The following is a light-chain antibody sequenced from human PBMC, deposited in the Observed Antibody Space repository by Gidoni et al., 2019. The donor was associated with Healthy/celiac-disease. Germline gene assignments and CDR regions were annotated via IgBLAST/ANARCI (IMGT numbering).Light chain of an antibody. Sequence: QSALTQPASVSGSPGQSITISCPGTSSDVGGYNYVSWYQHHPGKAPKLMIYDVSNPPSGVSNRFSGSKSGNTASLTISGLQAEDEADYHCSSYTSSSRVFGGGTKLTVL. CDR1: SSDVGGYNY. CDR2: DVS. V-gene: IGLV2-14*03. J-gene: IGLJ2*01. CDR3: SSYTSSSRV.